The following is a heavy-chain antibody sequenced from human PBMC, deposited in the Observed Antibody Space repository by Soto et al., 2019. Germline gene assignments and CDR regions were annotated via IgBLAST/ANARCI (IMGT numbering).Heavy chain of an antibody. CDR1: GGSFIGYY. CDR2: INHSGST. Sequence: SETLSLTCAVYGGSFIGYYWSWIRQPPGKGLEWIGEINHSGSTNYNPSLKSRVTISVDTSKNQFSLKLSSVTAADTAVYYCARGPLKQLVSYYYYYMDVWGKGTTVTVSS. D-gene: IGHD6-6*01. J-gene: IGHJ6*03. V-gene: IGHV4-34*01. CDR3: ARGPLKQLVSYYYYYMDV.